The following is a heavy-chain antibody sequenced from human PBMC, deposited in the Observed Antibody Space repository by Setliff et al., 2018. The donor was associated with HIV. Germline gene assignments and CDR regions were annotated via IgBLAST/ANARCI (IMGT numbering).Heavy chain of an antibody. D-gene: IGHD2-21*02. CDR1: GYTFTSYY. V-gene: IGHV1-46*01. CDR3: TRATRYCGGDCSSGGAYDI. Sequence: ASVKVSCKASGYTFTSYYMHWVRQAPGQGLEWMGIINPSGGSTSYAQKFQGRVTMTRDTSTSTVYMELSSLRSEDTAVYYCTRATRYCGGDCSSGGAYDIWGQGTVVTVS. CDR2: INPSGGST. J-gene: IGHJ3*02.